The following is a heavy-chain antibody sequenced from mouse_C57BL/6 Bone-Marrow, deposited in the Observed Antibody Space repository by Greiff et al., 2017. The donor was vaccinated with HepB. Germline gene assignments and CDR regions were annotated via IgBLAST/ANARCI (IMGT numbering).Heavy chain of an antibody. CDR3: TPIYYYGSSYKRVDY. V-gene: IGHV14-4*01. Sequence: EVKLVESGAELVRPGASVKLSCTASGFNIKDDYMHWVKQRPEQGLEWIGWIDPENGDTEYASKFQGKATLTADTSSNTAYLQLSSLTSEDTAVYYCTPIYYYGSSYKRVDYWGQGTSVTVSS. J-gene: IGHJ4*01. CDR2: IDPENGDT. D-gene: IGHD1-1*01. CDR1: GFNIKDDY.